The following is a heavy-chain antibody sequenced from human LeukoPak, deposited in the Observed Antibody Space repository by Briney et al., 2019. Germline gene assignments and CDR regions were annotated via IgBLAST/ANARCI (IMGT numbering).Heavy chain of an antibody. D-gene: IGHD2-8*01. CDR1: GGSFSGYY. V-gene: IGHV4-34*01. Sequence: SSETLSLTCAVYGGSFSGYYWSWIRQPPGKGLEWIGEINHSGSTNYNPSLKSRVTISVDTSKNQFSLKLSSVTAADTAVYYCSRENGAFSPFGYWGQGTLVTVPS. CDR2: INHSGST. J-gene: IGHJ4*02. CDR3: SRENGAFSPFGY.